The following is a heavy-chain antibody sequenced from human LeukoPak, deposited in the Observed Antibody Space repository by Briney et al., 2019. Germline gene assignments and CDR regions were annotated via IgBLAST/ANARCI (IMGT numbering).Heavy chain of an antibody. J-gene: IGHJ4*02. CDR1: GYTFTSYG. D-gene: IGHD3-16*02. CDR2: ISAYNGNT. CDR3: ARDLSGDYVWGSYRLDY. V-gene: IGHV1-18*01. Sequence: ASVKVSCKASGYTFTSYGISWVRQAPGQGLEWMGWISAYNGNTNYAQKLLGRVTMATDTSTSTAYMEQRSLRSDDTAVYYCARDLSGDYVWGSYRLDYWGQGTLVTVSS.